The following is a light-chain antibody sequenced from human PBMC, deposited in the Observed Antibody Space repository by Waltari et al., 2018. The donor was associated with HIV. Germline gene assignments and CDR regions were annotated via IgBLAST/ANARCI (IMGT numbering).Light chain of an antibody. Sequence: QSVLTQPPSVSAAPGQKVTISCSGSSSNIGNNYVSWYQQRPGTAPKLLIYDDNERPAGIPDRVSCSKSGTSATLGITGLQTGDEADYYCGTWDSSLSAVVFGTVTKVTVL. CDR3: GTWDSSLSAVV. J-gene: IGLJ1*01. CDR1: SSNIGNNY. CDR2: DDN. V-gene: IGLV1-51*01.